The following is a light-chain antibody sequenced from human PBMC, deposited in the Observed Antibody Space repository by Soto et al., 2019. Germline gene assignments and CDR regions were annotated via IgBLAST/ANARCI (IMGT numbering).Light chain of an antibody. CDR3: QQYKNWPMIT. V-gene: IGKV3-15*01. Sequence: EIVMTQSPATLSVSPGERATLSCRASQSVSSNLAWYQQKPCQAPRLIIYDASTRATGLPARFSGSGSGTEFTLTVSSLRSEDFAVYYGQQYKNWPMITFGQGTRLEIK. CDR1: QSVSSN. CDR2: DAS. J-gene: IGKJ5*01.